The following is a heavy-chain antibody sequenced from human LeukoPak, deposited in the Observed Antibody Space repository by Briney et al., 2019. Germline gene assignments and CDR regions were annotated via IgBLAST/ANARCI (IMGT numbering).Heavy chain of an antibody. CDR3: ARADYGDYNDYYFDY. V-gene: IGHV4-61*01. CDR2: IYYSGST. CDR1: GGSVSSGSYY. D-gene: IGHD4-17*01. Sequence: PSETLSLTCTVSGGSVSSGSYYWSWIRQPPGKGLEWIGYIYYSGSTNYNPSLKSRVTMSVDTSKNQFSLKLSSVTAADTAVYYCARADYGDYNDYYFDYWGQGTLVTVSS. J-gene: IGHJ4*02.